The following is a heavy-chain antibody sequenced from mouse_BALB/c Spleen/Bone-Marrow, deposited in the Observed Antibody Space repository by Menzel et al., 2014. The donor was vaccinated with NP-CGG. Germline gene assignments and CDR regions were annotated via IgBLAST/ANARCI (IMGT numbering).Heavy chain of an antibody. CDR3: AGMDY. J-gene: IGHJ4*01. CDR1: GFNIKDTY. Sequence: EAQMVEFVAVLVKPGASVKFSCTASGFNIKDTYIHWVKQGPEQGLEWFGRIDPANGNTKYAPKFQGKATIAADTSSNTAYLQLSRLTSEDTAVYYCAGMDYWGQGTSGTVSS. V-gene: IGHV14-3*02. CDR2: IDPANGNT.